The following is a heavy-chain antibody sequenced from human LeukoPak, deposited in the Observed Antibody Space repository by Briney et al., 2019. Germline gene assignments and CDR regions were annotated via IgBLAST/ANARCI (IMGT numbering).Heavy chain of an antibody. J-gene: IGHJ4*02. V-gene: IGHV4-59*01. CDR1: GGSISSYY. D-gene: IGHD3-10*01. CDR2: IYYSGST. Sequence: SETLSLTCTVSGGSISSYYWSWIRQPPGKGLEWIGYIYYSGSTNYNPSLKSRVTMSVDTSKNQFSLRLSSVTAADTAVYYCTREGSASYWGQGILVTVSS. CDR3: TREGSASY.